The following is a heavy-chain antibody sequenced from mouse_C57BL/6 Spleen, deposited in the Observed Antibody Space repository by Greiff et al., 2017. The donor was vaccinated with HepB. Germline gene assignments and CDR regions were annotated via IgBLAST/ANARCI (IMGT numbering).Heavy chain of an antibody. J-gene: IGHJ3*01. CDR1: GYTFTSYW. Sequence: QVHVKQSGAELVKPGASVKMSCKASGYTFTSYWITWVKQRPGQGLEWIGDIYPGSGSTNYNEKFKSKATLTVDTSSSTAYMQLSSLTSEDSAVYYCARGDGYYEGFAYWGQGTLVTVSA. CDR2: IYPGSGST. V-gene: IGHV1-55*01. D-gene: IGHD2-3*01. CDR3: ARGDGYYEGFAY.